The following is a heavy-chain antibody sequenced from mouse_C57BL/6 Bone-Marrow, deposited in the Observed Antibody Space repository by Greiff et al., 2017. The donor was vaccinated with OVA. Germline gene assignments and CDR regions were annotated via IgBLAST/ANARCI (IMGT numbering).Heavy chain of an antibody. V-gene: IGHV1-55*01. CDR3: ARWGNYDYAMDY. D-gene: IGHD2-1*01. Sequence: QVQLQQPGAELVKPGASVKMSCKASGYTFTSYWITWVKQRPGQGLEWIGDIYPGSGSTNYNEKFKTKATLTVDTSSSTAYMQLSSLTSEDSAVYYCARWGNYDYAMDYWGQGTSVTVSS. CDR1: GYTFTSYW. J-gene: IGHJ4*01. CDR2: IYPGSGST.